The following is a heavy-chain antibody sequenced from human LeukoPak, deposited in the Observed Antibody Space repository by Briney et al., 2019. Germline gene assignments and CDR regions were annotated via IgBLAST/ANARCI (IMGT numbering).Heavy chain of an antibody. CDR3: ARAKKTSMVRGVIIRRDYYYMDV. Sequence: ASVKVSCKASGYTFTSYDINWVRQATGQGLEWMGWMNPNSGNTGYAQKFQGRVTMTRNTSISTAYMELSSLRSEDTAVYYCARAKKTSMVRGVIIRRDYYYMDVWGKGTTVTISS. CDR1: GYTFTSYD. D-gene: IGHD3-10*01. V-gene: IGHV1-8*01. CDR2: MNPNSGNT. J-gene: IGHJ6*03.